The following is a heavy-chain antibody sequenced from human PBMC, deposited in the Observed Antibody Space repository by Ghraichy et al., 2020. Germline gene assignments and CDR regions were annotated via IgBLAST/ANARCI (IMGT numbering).Heavy chain of an antibody. CDR1: GGSISSSSYY. V-gene: IGHV4-39*01. J-gene: IGHJ4*02. D-gene: IGHD6-13*01. CDR3: ARLEAAAGRGSGY. CDR2: IYYSGST. Sequence: SQTLSLTCTVSGGSISSSSYYWGWIRQPPGKGLEWIGSIYYSGSTYYNPSLKSRVTISVDTSKNQFSLKLSSVTAADTAVYYCARLEAAAGRGSGYWGQGTLVTVSS.